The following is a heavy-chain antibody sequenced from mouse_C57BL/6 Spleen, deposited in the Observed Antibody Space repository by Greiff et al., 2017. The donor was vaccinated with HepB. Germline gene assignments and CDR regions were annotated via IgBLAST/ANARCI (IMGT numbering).Heavy chain of an antibody. CDR3: ARLYYDYDEESAMDY. Sequence: EVQRVESGGGLVKPGGSLKLSCAASGFTFSSYAMSWVRQTPEKRLEWVATISDGGSYTYYPDNVKGRFTISRDTAKNNLYLQMSHLKSEDTAMYYCARLYYDYDEESAMDYWGQGTSVTVSS. CDR1: GFTFSSYA. J-gene: IGHJ4*01. D-gene: IGHD2-4*01. CDR2: ISDGGSYT. V-gene: IGHV5-4*01.